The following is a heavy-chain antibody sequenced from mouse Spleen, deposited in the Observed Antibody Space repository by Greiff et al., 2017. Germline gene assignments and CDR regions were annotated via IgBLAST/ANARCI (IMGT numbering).Heavy chain of an antibody. CDR3: ARQGLLLYYFDY. J-gene: IGHJ2*01. V-gene: IGHV5-17*01. CDR1: GFTFSDYG. CDR2: ISSGSSTI. D-gene: IGHD3-1*01. Sequence: EVKLMESGGGLVKPGGSLKLSCAASGFTFSDYGMHWVRQAPEKGLEWVAYISSGSSTIYYADTVKGRFTISRDNAKNTLFLQMTSLRSEDTAMYYCARQGLLLYYFDYWGQGTTLTVSS.